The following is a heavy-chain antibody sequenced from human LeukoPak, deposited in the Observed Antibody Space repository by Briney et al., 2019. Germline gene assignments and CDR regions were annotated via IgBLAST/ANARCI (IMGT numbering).Heavy chain of an antibody. CDR3: AREFSGYAFDI. D-gene: IGHD5-12*01. CDR2: ISDDGTRK. CDR1: GFTFSSYG. V-gene: IGHV3-30*03. Sequence: GGSLRLSCAASGFTFSSYGIHWVRLAPGKGLEWVAVISDDGTRKYYADSVQGRFTISRNNSRNTLYLQMNSLRAEDMAVYYCAREFSGYAFDIWGQGTMVTVSS. J-gene: IGHJ3*02.